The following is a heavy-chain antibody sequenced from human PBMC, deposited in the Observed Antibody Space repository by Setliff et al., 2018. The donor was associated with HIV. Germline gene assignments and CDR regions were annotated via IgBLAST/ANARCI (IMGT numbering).Heavy chain of an antibody. J-gene: IGHJ5*02. D-gene: IGHD3-16*02. CDR2: INYNNGDT. Sequence: ASVKVSCKTSGYIFSGYYLHWLRRAPGQGLEWMGWINYNNGDTQYADEFQGRVTMTGDTSTSTVYVDLNRLTSDDTAVYYCALANIVSTARWNHWGRGTLITVSS. CDR1: GYIFSGYY. V-gene: IGHV1-2*02. CDR3: ALANIVSTARWNH.